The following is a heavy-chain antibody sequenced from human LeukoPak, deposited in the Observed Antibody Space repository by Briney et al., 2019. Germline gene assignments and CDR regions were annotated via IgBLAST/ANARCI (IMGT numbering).Heavy chain of an antibody. J-gene: IGHJ4*02. D-gene: IGHD2-2*02. V-gene: IGHV3-30*18. CDR1: GFTFSSYG. CDR3: AKDAYCSSTSCYSNFDY. Sequence: GGSMRPSCAVSGFTFSSYGMHWVRQAPGKGLEWVAVISYDGSNKYYADSVKGRFTISRDNSKNTLYLQMNSLRAEDTAVYYCAKDAYCSSTSCYSNFDYWGQGTLVTVSS. CDR2: ISYDGSNK.